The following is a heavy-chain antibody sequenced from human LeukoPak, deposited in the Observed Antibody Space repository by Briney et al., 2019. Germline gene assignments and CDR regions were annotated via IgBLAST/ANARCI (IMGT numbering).Heavy chain of an antibody. CDR3: ARLKGYDSSGYYYEGFDY. J-gene: IGHJ4*02. CDR2: IYPGDSDT. CDR1: GYSFTSYW. D-gene: IGHD3-22*01. V-gene: IGHV5-51*01. Sequence: GESLKISCKGSGYSFTSYWIGWVRQMPGKGLEWMGIIYPGDSDTRYSPSFQGQVTISADKSTSTAYLQWSSLKASDTAMYYCARLKGYDSSGYYYEGFDYWGQGTLVTVSS.